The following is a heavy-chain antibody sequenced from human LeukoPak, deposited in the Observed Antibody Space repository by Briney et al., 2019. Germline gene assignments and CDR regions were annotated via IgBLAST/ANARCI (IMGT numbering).Heavy chain of an antibody. D-gene: IGHD6-13*01. V-gene: IGHV4-4*07. CDR2: IYTSGST. J-gene: IGHJ6*03. CDR1: GGSFSSYS. Sequence: SETLSLTCTVSGGSFSSYSWSWIRQPAGKGLEWIGRIYTSGSTNYNPSLKSRVTISVDKSKNQFSLKLSSVTAADTAVYYCARGGGQQLVGGYYYYYYMDVWGKGTTVTVSS. CDR3: ARGGGQQLVGGYYYYYYMDV.